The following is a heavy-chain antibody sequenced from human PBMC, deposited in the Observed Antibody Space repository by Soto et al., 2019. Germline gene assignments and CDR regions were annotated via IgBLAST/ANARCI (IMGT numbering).Heavy chain of an antibody. V-gene: IGHV3-7*01. J-gene: IGHJ6*03. Sequence: GGSLRLSCAASGFTFSSYWMCWVRQAPGKGLEWVANIKQNGSEKYHVASVKGRVNISEDNAKNSLYLEMSSLRGEDTAVYYCSRVGSIWSGYSYYYYMDVWGKGTTVTVSS. CDR3: SRVGSIWSGYSYYYYMDV. D-gene: IGHD3-3*01. CDR1: GFTFSSYW. CDR2: IKQNGSEK.